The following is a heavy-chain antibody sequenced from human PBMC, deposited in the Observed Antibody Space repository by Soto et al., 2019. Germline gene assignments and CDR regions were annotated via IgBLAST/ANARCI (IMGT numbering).Heavy chain of an antibody. CDR3: AGGLGYYYDSSGSPPDY. J-gene: IGHJ4*02. Sequence: KTSETLSLTCTVSGGSISSYYWSWIRQPPGKGLEWIGYIYYSGSTNYNPSLKSRVTISVDTSKNQFSLKLSSVTAADTAVYYCAGGLGYYYDSSGSPPDYWGQGTLVTVSS. V-gene: IGHV4-59*01. D-gene: IGHD3-22*01. CDR1: GGSISSYY. CDR2: IYYSGST.